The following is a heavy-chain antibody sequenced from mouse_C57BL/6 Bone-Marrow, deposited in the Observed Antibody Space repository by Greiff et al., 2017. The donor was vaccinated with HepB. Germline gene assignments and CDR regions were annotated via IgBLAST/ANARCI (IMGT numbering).Heavy chain of an antibody. CDR2: ISSGGSYT. D-gene: IGHD1-1*01. V-gene: IGHV5-6*01. Sequence: VQVVESGGDLVKPGGSLKLSCAASGFTFSSYGMSWVRQTPDKRLEWVATISSGGSYTYYPDSVKGRFTISRDNAKNTLYLQMSSLKSEDTAMYYCARRYYYGSSYVGVYFDYWGQGTTLTVSS. CDR3: ARRYYYGSSYVGVYFDY. CDR1: GFTFSSYG. J-gene: IGHJ2*01.